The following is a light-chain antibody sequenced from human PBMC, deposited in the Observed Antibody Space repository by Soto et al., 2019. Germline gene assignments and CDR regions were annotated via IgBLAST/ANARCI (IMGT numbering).Light chain of an antibody. CDR1: QSVSSY. CDR3: QQRSSWPWA. Sequence: EIVLTQSPATLSLSPGERATLSWRASQSVSSYLGWYQQKPGQAPRLLIYDASNRATGIPARFSGSGSGTDFTLTISSLEPEDFAVYYCQQRSSWPWAFGQGTRWIS. J-gene: IGKJ1*01. CDR2: DAS. V-gene: IGKV3-11*01.